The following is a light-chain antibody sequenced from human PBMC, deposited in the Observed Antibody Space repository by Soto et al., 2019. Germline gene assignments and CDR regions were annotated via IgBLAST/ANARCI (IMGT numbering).Light chain of an antibody. CDR1: QGISNY. J-gene: IGKJ5*01. CDR3: QQVNSNPIT. CDR2: AAS. V-gene: IGKV1-9*01. Sequence: DIQLTQSPSFLSASVGDRVTITCRASQGISNYLAWYQQKAGKAPNLLIYAASTLQSGVPSRFSGSGSGTEFTLIISSMQPEDYVSSYCQQVNSNPITFGQGTRLEIK.